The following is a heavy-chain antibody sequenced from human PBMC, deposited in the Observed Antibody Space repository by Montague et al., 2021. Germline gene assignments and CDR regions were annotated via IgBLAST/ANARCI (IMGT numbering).Heavy chain of an antibody. CDR3: TRPGGYCTNDTCYFWFAP. J-gene: IGHJ5*02. CDR2: IYSSRST. V-gene: IGHV4-39*01. CDR1: GGSISRSSYY. D-gene: IGHD2-8*01. Sequence: SETLSLTCTVSGGSISRSSYYWGWIRQPPGKGLEWTGSIYSSRSTYYNPSLKSRVTISADTSKSQFSLKLSSVTAADTAVYYCTRPGGYCTNDTCYFWFAPWGQGILVTVSS.